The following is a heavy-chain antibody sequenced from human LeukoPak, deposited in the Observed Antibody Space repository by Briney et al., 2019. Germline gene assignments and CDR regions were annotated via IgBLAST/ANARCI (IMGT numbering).Heavy chain of an antibody. Sequence: SETLSLTCAVPGHSISTGYYCGWFRQPPGKGLEWIGSMSHNRGTYYNPSLKSRVTISMDTSKNQISLRLTSVTAADTAVYYCASYYASGVSAYNYYGMDVWGKGTTVTVSS. D-gene: IGHD3-10*01. CDR3: ASYYASGVSAYNYYGMDV. V-gene: IGHV4-38-2*01. J-gene: IGHJ6*04. CDR2: MSHNRGT. CDR1: GHSISTGYY.